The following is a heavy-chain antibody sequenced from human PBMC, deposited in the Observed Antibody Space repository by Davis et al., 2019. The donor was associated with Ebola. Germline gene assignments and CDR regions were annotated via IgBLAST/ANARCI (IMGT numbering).Heavy chain of an antibody. CDR3: ATQLWDTDY. D-gene: IGHD3-10*01. CDR2: ISYDGSNK. CDR1: GFTFSSYG. Sequence: GESLKISCAASGFTFSSYGMHWVRQAPGKGLEWVAVISYDGSNKYYADSVKGRFTISRDNSRNTMFLQMDSLRVDDTAVYFCATQLWDTDYWGQGTRVTVSS. J-gene: IGHJ4*02. V-gene: IGHV3-30*03.